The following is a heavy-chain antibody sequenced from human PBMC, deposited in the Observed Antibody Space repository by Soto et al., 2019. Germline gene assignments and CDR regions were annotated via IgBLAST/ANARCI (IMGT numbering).Heavy chain of an antibody. CDR1: GYTFTNYY. J-gene: IGHJ4*02. V-gene: IGHV1-18*04. Sequence: ASVKVSCKASGYTFTNYYMHWVRQAPGQRLEWMGWIRVRNGDTHYAPKFRGRVTVTRDTSTSTAYMELRSLRSDDTAVYYCARESRTWVDGVIGPGDYWGQGTLVTVS. CDR2: IRVRNGDT. D-gene: IGHD3-10*01. CDR3: ARESRTWVDGVIGPGDY.